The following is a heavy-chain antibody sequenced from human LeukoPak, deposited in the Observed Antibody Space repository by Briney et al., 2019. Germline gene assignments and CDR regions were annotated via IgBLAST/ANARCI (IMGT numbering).Heavy chain of an antibody. CDR1: GGSISSYY. J-gene: IGHJ6*02. CDR3: ARERGLGYSYQSPPVYYYYGMDV. CDR2: IYTSGST. Sequence: SVTLSLTCTVSGGSISSYYWSWIRQPAGKGLEWIGRIYTSGSTNYNPSLKSRVTMSVDTSKNQFSLKLSSVTAADTAVYYCARERGLGYSYQSPPVYYYYGMDVWGQGTTVTVSS. D-gene: IGHD5-18*01. V-gene: IGHV4-4*07.